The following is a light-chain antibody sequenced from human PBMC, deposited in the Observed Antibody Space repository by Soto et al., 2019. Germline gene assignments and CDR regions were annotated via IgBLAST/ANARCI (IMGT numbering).Light chain of an antibody. J-gene: IGKJ1*01. CDR1: QSLNSN. CDR2: SAS. V-gene: IGKV3-15*01. CDR3: HEYSTWPWT. Sequence: ETVLAQSPATLSGFPGETVTISCRASQSLNSNLAWYQQKLGQAPRVLIYSASTRATGVPARFSGSGSGTEFILTITSLQSEDFGPYYCHEYSTWPWTFGQGTKVDIK.